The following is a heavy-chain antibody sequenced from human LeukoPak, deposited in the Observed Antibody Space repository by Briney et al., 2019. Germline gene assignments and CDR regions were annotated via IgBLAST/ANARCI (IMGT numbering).Heavy chain of an antibody. CDR2: IYYSGTT. D-gene: IGHD6-13*01. CDR1: GXSISSGDDY. V-gene: IGHV4-39*01. Sequence: SETLSLTCTVSGXSISSGDDYWGWIRQPPGKGPEWIGSIYYSGTTYYNPSLKSRVTISVDTSKNQFSLVLSSVTAADTAVYYCARQTTIAASGSNVFDIWGQGTMVTVSS. CDR3: ARQTTIAASGSNVFDI. J-gene: IGHJ3*02.